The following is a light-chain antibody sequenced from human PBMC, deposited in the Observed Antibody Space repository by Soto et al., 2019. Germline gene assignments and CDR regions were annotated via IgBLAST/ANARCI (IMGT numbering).Light chain of an antibody. Sequence: DIQMTQSPSSLSASVGDRVSISCRASQSIGNSLNWYQQKPGKAPKFLIYGASSLQSGVPSRFSGSGSGTDFTLTISSLQPEDFATYSCQQSFSILPLTFGGGTKIEIK. CDR3: QQSFSILPLT. J-gene: IGKJ4*01. CDR2: GAS. V-gene: IGKV1-39*01. CDR1: QSIGNS.